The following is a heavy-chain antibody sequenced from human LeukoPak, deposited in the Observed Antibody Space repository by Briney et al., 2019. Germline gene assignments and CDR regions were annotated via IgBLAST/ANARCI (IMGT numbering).Heavy chain of an antibody. CDR2: ISAAGSQK. CDR3: AKVHEKYCSGTSCYEGYFDN. CDR1: GFTFSSYW. J-gene: IGHJ4*02. V-gene: IGHV3-30*18. Sequence: PGGSLRLSCAASGFTFSSYWMNWVRQAPGKGLEWVAVISAAGSQKYNTDLVKGRFTISRDNFKDTLYLQMDSLRAEDTAVYYCAKVHEKYCSGTSCYEGYFDNWGQGTLVTVSS. D-gene: IGHD2-2*01.